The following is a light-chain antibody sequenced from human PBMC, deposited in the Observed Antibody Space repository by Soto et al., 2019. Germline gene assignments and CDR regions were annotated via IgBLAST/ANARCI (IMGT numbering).Light chain of an antibody. J-gene: IGKJ4*01. CDR3: QQRSNWPPVT. Sequence: EIVLTQSPATLYLSPGDRATLSCRASQSVSSYLAWYQQKPGQAPRLLIYDASNRATGIPARFSGSGSGTDFTLTISSLEPEDFAIYYCQQRSNWPPVTFGGGTKVEIK. V-gene: IGKV3-11*01. CDR2: DAS. CDR1: QSVSSY.